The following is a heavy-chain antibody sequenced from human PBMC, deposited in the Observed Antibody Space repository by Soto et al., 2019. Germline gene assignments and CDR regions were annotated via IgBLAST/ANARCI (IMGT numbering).Heavy chain of an antibody. CDR2: FSPIFGAP. CDR3: ARDGTITMVRGVISGFDP. Sequence: SVKVSCKPSGDTFSGYSFSWVRQVPGQGLEWMGGFSPIFGAPNYAQKFQGRVTITADKSTSTAYMELSSLRSEDTAVYYCARDGTITMVRGVISGFDPWGQGTLVTV. D-gene: IGHD3-10*01. CDR1: GDTFSGYS. J-gene: IGHJ5*02. V-gene: IGHV1-69*06.